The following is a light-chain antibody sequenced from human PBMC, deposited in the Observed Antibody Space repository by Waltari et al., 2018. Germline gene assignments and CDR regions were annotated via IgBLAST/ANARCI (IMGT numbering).Light chain of an antibody. J-gene: IGKJ2*01. CDR2: GAS. CDR1: QSVSSSY. V-gene: IGKV3-20*01. Sequence: EIVLTQSPGTLSLSPGERATLPCRASQSVSSSYLAWYQQKPGRAPRRLIYGASSRATGIPDRISGSGSGTDFTLTLSSLEPEDFAVYYCQQHGTSPFTFGQGTKVEIK. CDR3: QQHGTSPFT.